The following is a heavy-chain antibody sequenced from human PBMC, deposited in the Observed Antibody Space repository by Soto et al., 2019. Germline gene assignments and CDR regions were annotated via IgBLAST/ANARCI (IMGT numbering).Heavy chain of an antibody. V-gene: IGHV1-69*01. CDR3: ARADGRRSYCGMDV. CDR1: GGTFSSYA. J-gene: IGHJ6*02. CDR2: IIPIFGTA. Sequence: QVQLVQSGAEVKKPGSSVKVSCKASGGTFSSYAISWVRQAPGQGLEWMGGIIPIFGTANNQQKFQGTDTITADESTSTAYMELSGLRSEDRAVYYCARADGRRSYCGMDVWGQGTTVTVSS.